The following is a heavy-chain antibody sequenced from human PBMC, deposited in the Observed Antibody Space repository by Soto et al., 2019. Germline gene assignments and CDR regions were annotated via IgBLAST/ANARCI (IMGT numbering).Heavy chain of an antibody. CDR3: AKGARLRVRGVIEGHDAFDI. V-gene: IGHV3-23*01. CDR1: GFTFSSYA. J-gene: IGHJ3*02. CDR2: ISGSGGST. Sequence: GGSLRLSCAASGFTFSSYAMSWVRQAPGKGLTLVSAISGSGGSTYYADSAKGRFTISRDNSKNTLYLQINSLRAEDTAVYYCAKGARLRVRGVIEGHDAFDIWGQGTMVTVSS. D-gene: IGHD3-10*01.